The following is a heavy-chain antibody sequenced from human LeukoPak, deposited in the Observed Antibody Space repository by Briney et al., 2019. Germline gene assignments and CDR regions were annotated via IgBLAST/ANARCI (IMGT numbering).Heavy chain of an antibody. V-gene: IGHV3-30*02. CDR2: IRYDGSYK. D-gene: IGHD2-2*01. CDR3: AKDLNPYCSSTSCYAFDI. Sequence: PGGSLRLSCAASGFTFSSYGMHWVRQAPGKGLEWAAFIRYDGSYKYYADSVKGRFTISRGNSKNTLYLQMNSLRAEDTAVYYCAKDLNPYCSSTSCYAFDIWGQGTMVTVSS. CDR1: GFTFSSYG. J-gene: IGHJ3*02.